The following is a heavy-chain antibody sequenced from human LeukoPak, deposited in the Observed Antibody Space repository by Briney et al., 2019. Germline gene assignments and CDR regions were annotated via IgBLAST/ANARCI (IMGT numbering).Heavy chain of an antibody. V-gene: IGHV1-69*13. D-gene: IGHD6-13*01. J-gene: IGHJ3*02. CDR1: GGTFSSYA. CDR3: ARSSIAAAGTSFDI. CDR2: IIPIFGTA. Sequence: GASVKVSCKASGGTFSSYAISWVRQAPGQGLEWMGGIIPIFGTANYAQKFQGRVTITADESTSTAYMELSSLRSEDTAVYYCARSSIAAAGTSFDIWGQGTMVTASS.